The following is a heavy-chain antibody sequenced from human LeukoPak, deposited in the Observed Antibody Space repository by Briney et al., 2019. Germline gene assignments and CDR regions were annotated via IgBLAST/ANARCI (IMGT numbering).Heavy chain of an antibody. Sequence: GGSLRLSCAASGFTFSSSWMNWVRQAPGKGLEWVANIKQDGSEKYYVDSVKGRFTISRDNAKNSLYLQMNTLRAEDTAVYYCASLDYWGQGTLVTVSS. CDR3: ASLDY. J-gene: IGHJ4*02. V-gene: IGHV3-7*01. CDR2: IKQDGSEK. CDR1: GFTFSSSW.